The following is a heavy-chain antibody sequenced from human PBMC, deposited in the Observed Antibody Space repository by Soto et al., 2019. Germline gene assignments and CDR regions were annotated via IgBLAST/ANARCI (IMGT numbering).Heavy chain of an antibody. CDR3: AHKYPDTVTNYYWYFDL. CDR2: IYWDDDK. J-gene: IGHJ2*01. CDR1: GFSLSTSGVG. Sequence: QITLKESGPTLVKPTQTLKLTCTFSGFSLSTSGVGVGWIRQPPGKALEWLALIYWDDDKRYSPSLKSRLTITKDTSKHQVDRTMTNMDPVDTATYYCAHKYPDTVTNYYWYFDLWGRGTLVTVSS. D-gene: IGHD4-17*01. V-gene: IGHV2-5*02.